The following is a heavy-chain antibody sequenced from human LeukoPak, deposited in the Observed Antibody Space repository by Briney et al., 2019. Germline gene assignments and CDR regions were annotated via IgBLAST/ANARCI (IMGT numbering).Heavy chain of an antibody. D-gene: IGHD1-1*01. CDR3: ARGGHNSYGNWFDP. CDR2: VSGSGSNT. V-gene: IGHV3-23*01. CDR1: GFTFDNYA. Sequence: GGSLRLSCTASGFTFDNYAMNWVRQAPGKGLEWVSAVSGSGSNTHYADSVKGRFTISRDNSKNTLYLQMSSLRAEDTAVYYCARGGHNSYGNWFDPWGQGTLVTVSS. J-gene: IGHJ5*02.